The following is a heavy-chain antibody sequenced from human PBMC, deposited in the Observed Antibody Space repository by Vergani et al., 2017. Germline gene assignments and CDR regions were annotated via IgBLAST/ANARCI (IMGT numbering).Heavy chain of an antibody. CDR2: IYYSGST. CDR3: ARTDTAMAIDY. V-gene: IGHV4-59*01. CDR1: GGSISSYY. Sequence: QVQLQESGPGLVKPSETLSLTCTVSGGSISSYYWSWIRQPPGKGLEWIGHIYYSGSTNCNPSPKSRVPISVDTSKNQFSLKLSTVTAADTAVYYCARTDTAMAIDYWGQGTLVTVSS. J-gene: IGHJ4*02. D-gene: IGHD5-18*01.